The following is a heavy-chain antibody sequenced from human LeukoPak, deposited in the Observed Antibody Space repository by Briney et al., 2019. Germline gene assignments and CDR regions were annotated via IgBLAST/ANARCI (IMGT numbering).Heavy chain of an antibody. Sequence: SETLSLTCAVYGGSLSGYYWSWIRQPPGKGLEWIGEINHSGSTNYNPSLKSRVTISVDTSKNQFSLKLSSVTAADTAVYYCARGQTLWGQGTLVTVSS. V-gene: IGHV4-34*01. CDR3: ARGQTL. CDR1: GGSLSGYY. J-gene: IGHJ4*02. CDR2: INHSGST.